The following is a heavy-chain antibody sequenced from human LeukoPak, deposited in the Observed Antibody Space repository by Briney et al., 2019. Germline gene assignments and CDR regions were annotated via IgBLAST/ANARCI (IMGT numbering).Heavy chain of an antibody. CDR1: GFTFSSYS. V-gene: IGHV3-48*04. Sequence: GGSLRLSCAASGFTFSSYSMNWVRQAPGKGLEWVSYISSSSSTIYYADSVKGRFTISRDNAKNSLYLQMNSLRAEDTAVYYCARDQGQQLLTDAFDIWGQGTMVTVSS. D-gene: IGHD6-13*01. J-gene: IGHJ3*02. CDR2: ISSSSSTI. CDR3: ARDQGQQLLTDAFDI.